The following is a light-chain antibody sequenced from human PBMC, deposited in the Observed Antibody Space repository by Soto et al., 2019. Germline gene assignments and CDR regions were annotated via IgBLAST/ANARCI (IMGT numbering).Light chain of an antibody. CDR3: SSYTTSSTLHVL. CDR1: SSDVGGYNF. J-gene: IGLJ2*01. CDR2: DVS. Sequence: QSALTQPASVSGSHGQSITISCTGTSSDVGGYNFVSWYQQHPGKAPKLMIYDVSDRPSGVSNRFSGSKSGNTASLTISGLQDEDEADYSCSSYTTSSTLHVLFGGGTKLTVL. V-gene: IGLV2-14*03.